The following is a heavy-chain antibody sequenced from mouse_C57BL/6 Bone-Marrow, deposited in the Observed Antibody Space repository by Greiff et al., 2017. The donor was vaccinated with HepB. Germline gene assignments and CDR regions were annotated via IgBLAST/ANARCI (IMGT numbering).Heavy chain of an antibody. CDR1: GYTFTSYW. V-gene: IGHV1-64*01. D-gene: IGHD2-4*01. CDR2: IHPNIGST. J-gene: IGHJ3*01. CDR3: ARFRDYDGAWFAY. Sequence: QVQLQQPGAELVKPGASVKLSCKASGYTFTSYWMHWVKQRPGQGLEWIGMIHPNIGSTNYNEKFKSKATLTVDKSSSTAYMQLSSLTSEDSAVYYCARFRDYDGAWFAYWGQGTLVTVSA.